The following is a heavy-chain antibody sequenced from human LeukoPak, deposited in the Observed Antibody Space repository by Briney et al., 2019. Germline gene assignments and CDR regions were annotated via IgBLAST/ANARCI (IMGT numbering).Heavy chain of an antibody. Sequence: SVKVSCKASGGTFSSYAISWVRQATGQGLEWMGGIIPIFGTANYAQKFQGRVTITADESTSTAYMELSSLRSEDTAVYYCARAVLGDFWSGYSRAACDIWGQRTMVTVSS. CDR3: ARAVLGDFWSGYSRAACDI. D-gene: IGHD3-3*01. CDR2: IIPIFGTA. CDR1: GGTFSSYA. V-gene: IGHV1-69*13. J-gene: IGHJ3*02.